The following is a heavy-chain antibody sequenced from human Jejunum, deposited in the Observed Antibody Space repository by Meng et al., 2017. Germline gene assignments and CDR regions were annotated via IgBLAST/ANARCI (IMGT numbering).Heavy chain of an antibody. J-gene: IGHJ4*02. CDR1: GFPFSSYW. D-gene: IGHD2-2*01. CDR3: ARLDFSTGHRTFDY. CDR2: IRQDGSEN. V-gene: IGHV3-7*03. Sequence: GEALKISWAASGFPFSSYWMSWVRQAPGKGVEWVANIRQDGSENLYVDSVKGRFTISRDNARTSLYLQMNSLRAEDTAMYYCARLDFSTGHRTFDYWGQGTLVTVSS.